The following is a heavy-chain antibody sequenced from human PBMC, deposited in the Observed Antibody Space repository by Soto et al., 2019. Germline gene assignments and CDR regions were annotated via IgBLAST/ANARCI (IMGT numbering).Heavy chain of an antibody. CDR1: GGTYSSYT. CDR2: IIPILGIA. CDR3: ASRAVRSSPIDY. J-gene: IGHJ4*02. V-gene: IGHV1-69*02. D-gene: IGHD6-13*01. Sequence: SCKGSGGTYSSYTWRWVRQAPGQGLEWMGRIIPILGIANYAQKFQGRVTITADKSTSTAYMELSSLRSEDTAVYYCASRAVRSSPIDYWGQGTLVTVSS.